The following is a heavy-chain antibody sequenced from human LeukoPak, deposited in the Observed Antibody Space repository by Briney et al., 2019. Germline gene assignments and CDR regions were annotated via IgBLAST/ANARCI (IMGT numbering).Heavy chain of an antibody. CDR1: GGTFSSYA. D-gene: IGHD3-3*01. CDR2: IIPIFGTA. CDR3: ARARGKDYDFWSGYSG. J-gene: IGHJ4*02. Sequence: SVKVSCKASGGTFSSYAISWVRQAPGQGLEWMGGIIPIFGTANYAQKFQGRVTITTDESTSTAYMELSSLRSENTAVYYCARARGKDYDFWSGYSGWGQGTLVTVSS. V-gene: IGHV1-69*05.